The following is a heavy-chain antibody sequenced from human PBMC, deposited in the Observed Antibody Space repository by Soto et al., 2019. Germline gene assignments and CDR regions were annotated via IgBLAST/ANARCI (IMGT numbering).Heavy chain of an antibody. J-gene: IGHJ3*02. V-gene: IGHV1-18*01. CDR3: ASVYGDDHDAFDI. D-gene: IGHD4-17*01. Sequence: ASVKVSCKASGYTFTIYGISWVRQAPGQGLEWMRWISAYNGNTNYAQKLQGRVTMTTDTSTSTAYMELRSLRSDDTAVYYCASVYGDDHDAFDIWGQGTMVTVSS. CDR1: GYTFTIYG. CDR2: ISAYNGNT.